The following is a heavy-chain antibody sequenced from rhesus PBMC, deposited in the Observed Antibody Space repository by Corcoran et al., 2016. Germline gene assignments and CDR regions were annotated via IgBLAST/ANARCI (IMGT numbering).Heavy chain of an antibody. CDR3: ARWGGRWIYYGLDS. Sequence: QVQLVQSGAEVKKPGSSVKVSCKASGYTFTDYYMHGARQAPRQGREWRRGKNPYKCNKKYAQKFQDRVTMTRDTSPSTAYMELSSRRSEDTAVYYCARWGGRWIYYGLDSCGQGVVVTVSS. CDR2: KNPYKCNK. J-gene: IGHJ6*01. CDR1: GYTFTDYY. D-gene: IGHD6-25*01. V-gene: IGHV1S2*01.